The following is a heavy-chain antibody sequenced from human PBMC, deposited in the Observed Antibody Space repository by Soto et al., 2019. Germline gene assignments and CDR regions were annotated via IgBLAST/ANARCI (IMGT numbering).Heavy chain of an antibody. D-gene: IGHD3-10*01. CDR3: ARGYYGSGGFDP. J-gene: IGHJ5*02. CDR2: INSDGSST. V-gene: IGHV3-74*01. Sequence: GGSLRLSCAASGFTFSSYWMHWVRQAPGKGLVWVSRINSDGSSTSYADSVKGRFTISRDNAKNTLYLQMNSLRAEDTAVYYCARGYYGSGGFDPWGQGTLVTVSS. CDR1: GFTFSSYW.